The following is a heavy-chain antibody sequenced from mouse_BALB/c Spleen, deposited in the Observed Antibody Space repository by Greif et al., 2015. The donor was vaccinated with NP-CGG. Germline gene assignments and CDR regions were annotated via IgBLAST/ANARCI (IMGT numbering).Heavy chain of an antibody. CDR3: ARLRDGGLRLYWYFDV. CDR1: GYTFTDYN. D-gene: IGHD2-4*01. V-gene: IGHV1S29*02. J-gene: IGHJ1*01. CDR2: IYPYNGGT. Sequence: EVELVESGPELVKPGASVKISCKASGYTFTDYNMHWVKQSHGKSLEWIGYIYPYNGGTGYNQKFKSKATLTVDNSSSTAYMELRSLTSEDSAVYYCARLRDGGLRLYWYFDVWGAGTTVTVSS.